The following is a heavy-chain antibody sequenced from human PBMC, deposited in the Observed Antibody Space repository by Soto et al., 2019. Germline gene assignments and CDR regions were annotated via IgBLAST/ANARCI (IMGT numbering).Heavy chain of an antibody. D-gene: IGHD6-13*01. V-gene: IGHV4-39*01. Sequence: QLQLQESGPGLVKPSETLSLTCTVSGGSISSSSYYWGWIRQPPGKGLEWIGSIYYSGSTYYNPSLKSRVTISVDTSKNQFSLKLSSVTAADTAVYYCAITEGGSWYSIFDYWGQGTLVTVSS. CDR2: IYYSGST. CDR1: GGSISSSSYY. J-gene: IGHJ4*02. CDR3: AITEGGSWYSIFDY.